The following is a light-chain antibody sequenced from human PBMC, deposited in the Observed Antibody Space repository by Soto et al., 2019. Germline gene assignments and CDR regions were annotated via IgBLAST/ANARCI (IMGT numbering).Light chain of an antibody. Sequence: EIVLTQSPATLSLSPGERATLSCRASQSVGNNLAWYQQKPGQAPGLLIYEASTRATGIPARFSGSRSGTYFTLTLSTLEPADFAVYYCQQHANWPLTIGGGTTVEIK. CDR1: QSVGNN. V-gene: IGKV3-11*01. CDR2: EAS. J-gene: IGKJ4*01. CDR3: QQHANWPLT.